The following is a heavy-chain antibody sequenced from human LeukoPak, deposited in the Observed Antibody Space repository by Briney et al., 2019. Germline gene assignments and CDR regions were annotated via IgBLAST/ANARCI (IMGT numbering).Heavy chain of an antibody. V-gene: IGHV3-7*03. CDR1: GFTFSSYA. Sequence: TGGSLRLSCAASGFTFSSYAMSWVRQAPGKGLEWVANIKQGGTEKFYVDSVKGRFTISKDSAKNSLYLQMNSLRAEDTAVYYCARDGSKGYWGQGTLVTVSS. CDR3: ARDGSKGY. J-gene: IGHJ4*02. CDR2: IKQGGTEK.